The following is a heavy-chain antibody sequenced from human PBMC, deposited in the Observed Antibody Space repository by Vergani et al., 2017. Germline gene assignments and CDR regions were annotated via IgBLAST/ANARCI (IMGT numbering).Heavy chain of an antibody. CDR3: AHSESFILRYFHWAL. D-gene: IGHD3-9*01. CDR2: IYHSGGA. CDR1: GGSITSSSYY. V-gene: IGHV4-39*01. J-gene: IGHJ4*02. Sequence: QLHLQESGPGLVKPSETLSLTCTVPGGSITSSSYYWGWIRQPPGKGLEWIGNIYHSGGAYYNPSLKGRVTISVDTSKNQFSLEVTSVTAADTAIYFCAHSESFILRYFHWALWGQGTLVTVSS.